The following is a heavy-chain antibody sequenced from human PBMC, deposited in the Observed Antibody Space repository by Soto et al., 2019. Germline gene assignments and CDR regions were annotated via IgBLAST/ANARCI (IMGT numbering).Heavy chain of an antibody. CDR3: ARAGLAAFWSGYHGANWFDP. CDR1: GFTFSDYY. D-gene: IGHD3-3*01. V-gene: IGHV3-11*06. Sequence: QVQLVESGGGLVKPGGSLRLSCAASGFTFSDYYMSWIRQAPGKGLEWVSYISSSSSYTNYADSVKGRFTISRDNAKNSLYLQMNSLRAEDTAVYYCARAGLAAFWSGYHGANWFDPWGQGTLVTVSS. J-gene: IGHJ5*02. CDR2: ISSSSSYT.